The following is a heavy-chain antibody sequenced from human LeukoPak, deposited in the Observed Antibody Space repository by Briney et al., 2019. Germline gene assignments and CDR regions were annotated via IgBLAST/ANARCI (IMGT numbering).Heavy chain of an antibody. CDR2: IYWADDK. V-gene: IGHV2-5*02. J-gene: IGHJ3*02. CDR3: AHRLSSSGYYYDAFDI. CDR1: GFSLSTIGVG. D-gene: IGHD3-22*01. Sequence: GPTLVNPTQTLTLTCTLSGFSLSTIGVGVGWIRQPPGKALEWLALIYWADDKRYSPSLKSRLTITKDTSKNQVVLTMTNMDPVDTATYYCAHRLSSSGYYYDAFDIWGQGRMVTVSS.